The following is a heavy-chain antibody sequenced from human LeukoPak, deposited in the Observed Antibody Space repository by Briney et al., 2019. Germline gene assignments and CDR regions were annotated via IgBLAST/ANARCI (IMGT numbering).Heavy chain of an antibody. Sequence: QTGGSLRLSCTASGFTFGDYAMSWVRQAPGKGLEWVGFIRSKAYGGTAEYAASVKGRFTISRDDSKSIAYLQMNSLKTEDTAVYYCSRDQIVGATTVFVYWGQGTLVTVSS. CDR3: SRDQIVGATTVFVY. CDR1: GFTFGDYA. D-gene: IGHD1-26*01. V-gene: IGHV3-49*04. CDR2: IRSKAYGGTA. J-gene: IGHJ4*02.